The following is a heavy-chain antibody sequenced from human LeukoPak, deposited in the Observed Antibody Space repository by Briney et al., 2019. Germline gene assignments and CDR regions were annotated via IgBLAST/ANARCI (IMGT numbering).Heavy chain of an antibody. D-gene: IGHD3-16*01. CDR3: ARAAGRDTGEAFDY. Sequence: SETLSLTCTVSGGSINNYYWTWIRQPAEKGLEWIGRVNSSGITDYNPSLKSRVTMSVDTSKNQFSLKLTSVTAADTAVYFCARAAGRDTGEAFDYWGQGTLATVSS. CDR1: GGSINNYY. J-gene: IGHJ4*02. CDR2: VNSSGIT. V-gene: IGHV4-4*07.